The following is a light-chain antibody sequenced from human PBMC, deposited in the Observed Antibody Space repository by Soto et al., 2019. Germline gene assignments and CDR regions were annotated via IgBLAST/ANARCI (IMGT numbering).Light chain of an antibody. V-gene: IGLV2-23*01. Sequence: QSALTQPASVSGSPGQSITISCTGTSSDVGSYNLVSWYQQHPGKAPKLMIYEGSKRHSGVSNRFSGSKSGNTASLTISGLQAEDEADYYCCSYAGISTSVFGGGTQLTVL. J-gene: IGLJ2*01. CDR3: CSYAGISTSV. CDR1: SSDVGSYNL. CDR2: EGS.